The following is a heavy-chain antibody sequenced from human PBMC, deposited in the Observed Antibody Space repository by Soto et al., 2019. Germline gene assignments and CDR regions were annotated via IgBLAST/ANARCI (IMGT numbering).Heavy chain of an antibody. V-gene: IGHV3-21*01. J-gene: IGHJ4*02. Sequence: GGSLRLSCAASGFTFSSYSMNWVRQAPGKGLEWVSSISSSSSYIYYADSVKGRFTISRDNAKNSLYLQMNSLRAEDTAVYYCARDEGSSGWYGYFDYWGQGTLVTVSS. CDR1: GFTFSSYS. D-gene: IGHD6-19*01. CDR2: ISSSSSYI. CDR3: ARDEGSSGWYGYFDY.